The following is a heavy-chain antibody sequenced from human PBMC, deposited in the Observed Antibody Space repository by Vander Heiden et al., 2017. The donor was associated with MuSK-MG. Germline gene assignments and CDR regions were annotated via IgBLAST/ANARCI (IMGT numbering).Heavy chain of an antibody. CDR2: IGTAGDT. CDR1: GFTFSSYD. J-gene: IGHJ2*01. D-gene: IGHD2-15*01. Sequence: EVQLVESGGGLVQPGGSLRLSCAASGFTFSSYDMHWVRQATGKGLEWVSAIGTAGDTYYPGSVKGRFTISRENAKNSLYLQMNSLRAGDTAVYYCARGVVNTPNYWYFDLWGRGTLVTVSS. V-gene: IGHV3-13*01. CDR3: ARGVVNTPNYWYFDL.